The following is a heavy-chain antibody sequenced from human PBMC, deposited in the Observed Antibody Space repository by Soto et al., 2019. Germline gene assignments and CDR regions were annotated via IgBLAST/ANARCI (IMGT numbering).Heavy chain of an antibody. CDR2: ISVSGRT. Sequence: EVQLLESGGNLIQPGASLSLSCAASGFTFRNYAMSWVRQAPGAGLEWVSGISVSGRTYYADSVKGRFTISRGNSNNALFLQMNCLRAEDTALYYCGKDPNSDYVGAFDMWGRGTMVTVSS. J-gene: IGHJ3*02. V-gene: IGHV3-23*01. CDR3: GKDPNSDYVGAFDM. CDR1: GFTFRNYA. D-gene: IGHD4-4*01.